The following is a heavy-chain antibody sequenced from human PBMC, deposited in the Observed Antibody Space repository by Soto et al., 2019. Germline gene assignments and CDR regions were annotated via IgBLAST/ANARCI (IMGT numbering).Heavy chain of an antibody. Sequence: PGGSLRLSCVVSGFIFNTYGMSWVRQAPGKGLEWVSSISGGDGSTYYAESVKGRFTISRNNSKNTLYLQLNSLRAEDTAIYHDAIPSEYCSCCTCYFPFYYWGQGTLVTVSS. CDR2: ISGGDGST. CDR1: GFIFNTYG. J-gene: IGHJ4*02. CDR3: AIPSEYCSCCTCYFPFYY. V-gene: IGHV3-23*01. D-gene: IGHD2-15*01.